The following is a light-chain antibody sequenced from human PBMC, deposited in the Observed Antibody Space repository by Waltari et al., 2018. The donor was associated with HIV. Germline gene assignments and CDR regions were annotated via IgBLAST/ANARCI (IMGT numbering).Light chain of an antibody. V-gene: IGLV2-8*01. CDR2: EFT. CDR1: ISDVDGYAY. J-gene: IGLJ2*01. Sequence: QSALTQPHSASGSPGPYVTISCPGPISDVDGYAYVSWVHHHPGKAPKPIIYEFTKRPSGVPDRFSGSKSDYTASLTVSGLQAEDEADYYCTSYTGSTNLLFGGGTKLTVL. CDR3: TSYTGSTNLL.